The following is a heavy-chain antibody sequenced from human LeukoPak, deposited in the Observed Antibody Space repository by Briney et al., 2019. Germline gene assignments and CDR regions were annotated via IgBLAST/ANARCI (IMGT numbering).Heavy chain of an antibody. D-gene: IGHD3-10*01. V-gene: IGHV4-4*02. Sequence: PSGTLSLTCAVSGGSISSSNWWSWVHQPPGKGLEWIGEIYHSGSTNYNPSLKSRVTISVDRSKNQFSLKLSSVTAADTAVYYCAGHGGLLWFGETGGFDYWGQGTLVTVSS. CDR2: IYHSGST. J-gene: IGHJ4*02. CDR3: AGHGGLLWFGETGGFDY. CDR1: GGSISSSNW.